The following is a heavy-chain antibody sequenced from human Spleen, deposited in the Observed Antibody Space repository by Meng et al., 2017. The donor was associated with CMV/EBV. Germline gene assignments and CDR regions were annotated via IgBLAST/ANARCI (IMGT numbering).Heavy chain of an antibody. V-gene: IGHV4-39*07. CDR2: SYYSVST. D-gene: IGHD3-10*01. CDR1: GGSISSSTYY. Sequence: SETLSLTCTVSGGSISSSTYYWGWIRQSPRKGLEWIGTSYYSVSTNYNPSLKSRVTISVDTSKNQFSLKLSSVTAADTAVYYCARGGRYSYGSGIHFDYWGQGTLVTVSS. CDR3: ARGGRYSYGSGIHFDY. J-gene: IGHJ4*02.